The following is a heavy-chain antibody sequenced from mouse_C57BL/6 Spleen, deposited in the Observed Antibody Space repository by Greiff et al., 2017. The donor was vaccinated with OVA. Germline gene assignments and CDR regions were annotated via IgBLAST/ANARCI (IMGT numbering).Heavy chain of an antibody. V-gene: IGHV1-80*01. D-gene: IGHD1-1*01. CDR3: AIITTVVEYYFDY. J-gene: IGHJ2*01. CDR2: IYPGDGDT. Sequence: VQLQQSGAELVKPGASVKISCKASGYAFSSYWMNWVKQRPGKGLEWIGQIYPGDGDTNYDGKFKGKATLTADKSSSTAYMQLSSLTSEDSAVYFCAIITTVVEYYFDYWGQGTTLTVSS. CDR1: GYAFSSYW.